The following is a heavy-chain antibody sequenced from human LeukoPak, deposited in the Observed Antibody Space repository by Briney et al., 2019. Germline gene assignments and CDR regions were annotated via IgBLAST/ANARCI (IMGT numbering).Heavy chain of an antibody. Sequence: GGSLRLSCAASGFTFSSYWMSWVRQAPGKGLEWVANIKQDGSEKYYVDSVKGRFTISRDNAKSSLYLQMNSLRAEDTAVYYCARESCSSTSCSDWYFDLWGRGTLVTVSS. CDR3: ARESCSSTSCSDWYFDL. CDR1: GFTFSSYW. J-gene: IGHJ2*01. CDR2: IKQDGSEK. D-gene: IGHD2-2*01. V-gene: IGHV3-7*01.